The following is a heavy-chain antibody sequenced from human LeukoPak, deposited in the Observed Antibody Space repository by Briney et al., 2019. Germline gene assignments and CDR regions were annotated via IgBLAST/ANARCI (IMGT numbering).Heavy chain of an antibody. CDR3: ARAGGHCGGDCHYFDY. V-gene: IGHV1-69*01. J-gene: IGHJ4*02. CDR1: GGTFSSYA. D-gene: IGHD2-21*01. Sequence: GASLKVSCKASGGTFSSYAISWVRQAPGQGLEWMGGIIPIFGTANYAPKFQGRVTITADESTSTAYMELSSLRSEDTAVYSCARAGGHCGGDCHYFDYWGQGTLVTVSS. CDR2: IIPIFGTA.